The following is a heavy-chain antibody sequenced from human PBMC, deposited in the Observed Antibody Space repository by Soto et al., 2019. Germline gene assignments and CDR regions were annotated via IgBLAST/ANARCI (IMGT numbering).Heavy chain of an antibody. V-gene: IGHV3-30-3*01. Sequence: PGGSLRLSCAASGFTFSSYAMHWVRQAPGKGLEWVAVISYDGSNKYYADSVKGRFTISRDNSKNTLYLQMNSLRAEDTAVYYCARDRRYYDSSGYPRYWGQGTLVTVSS. CDR3: ARDRRYYDSSGYPRY. CDR2: ISYDGSNK. J-gene: IGHJ4*02. CDR1: GFTFSSYA. D-gene: IGHD3-22*01.